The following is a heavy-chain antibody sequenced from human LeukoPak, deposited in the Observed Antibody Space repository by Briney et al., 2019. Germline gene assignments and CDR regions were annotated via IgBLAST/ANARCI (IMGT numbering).Heavy chain of an antibody. V-gene: IGHV1-2*02. J-gene: IGHJ4*02. D-gene: IGHD3-10*01. CDR3: ARVGYYGSGTFGY. CDR1: GYTFTVYH. CDR2: ISPDNGGT. Sequence: ASVKVSCKASGYTFTVYHLHWVRQAPGQGLEWMGWISPDNGGTNYAQNFQGRVTMTRGPSSTTAYMEMTRLTSADTAVDYCARVGYYGSGTFGYWGQGAQVTVSS.